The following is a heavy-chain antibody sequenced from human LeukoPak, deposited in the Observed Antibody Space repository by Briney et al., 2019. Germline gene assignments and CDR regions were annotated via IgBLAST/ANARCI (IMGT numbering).Heavy chain of an antibody. CDR1: GFTFSSFA. V-gene: IGHV3-23*01. D-gene: IGHD3/OR15-3a*01. CDR2: ISDSGGGT. Sequence: PGGSLRLSCAASGFTFSSFAMNWVRQAPGKGLEWVSGISDSGGGTYYADSVKGRFTIPRDNSKNTLYLQMNSLRAEDTAVFYCAKDHGLEAFDIWGQGTLVTVSS. J-gene: IGHJ3*02. CDR3: AKDHGLEAFDI.